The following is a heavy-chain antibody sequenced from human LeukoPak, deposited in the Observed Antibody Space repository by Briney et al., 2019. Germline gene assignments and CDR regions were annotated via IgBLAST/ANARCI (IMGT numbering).Heavy chain of an antibody. J-gene: IGHJ4*02. CDR3: ARHRFNYYGSGDFDY. Sequence: SETLSLTCTVSGGSISSYYWGWIRQPPGKGLEWIGGIYYSGSTYYNPSLKSRVTISVDTSKNQFSLKLSSVTAADTAVYYCARHRFNYYGSGDFDYWGQGTLVTVSS. V-gene: IGHV4-39*01. D-gene: IGHD3-10*01. CDR2: IYYSGST. CDR1: GGSISSYY.